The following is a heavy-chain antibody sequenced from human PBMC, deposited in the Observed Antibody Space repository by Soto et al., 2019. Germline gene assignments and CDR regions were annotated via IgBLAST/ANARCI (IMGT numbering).Heavy chain of an antibody. J-gene: IGHJ6*02. D-gene: IGHD1-1*01. V-gene: IGHV3-48*02. CDR2: ISSSSSTI. Sequence: EVQLVESGGGLVQPGGSLRLSCAASGFTFSSYSMNWVRQAPGKGLEWVSYISSSSSTIYYADSVKGRFTISRDNAKNSLYLQMNSLRDEDTAVYYCARDRKLERRAWYYYYGMDVWGQGTTVTVSS. CDR3: ARDRKLERRAWYYYYGMDV. CDR1: GFTFSSYS.